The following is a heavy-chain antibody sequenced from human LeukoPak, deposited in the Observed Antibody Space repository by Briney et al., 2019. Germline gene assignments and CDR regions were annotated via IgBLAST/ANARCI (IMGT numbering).Heavy chain of an antibody. V-gene: IGHV3-23*01. CDR2: ISGSGGST. CDR3: AKDKAAAGTFPYNWFDP. Sequence: GGSLRLSCAPSVFTFSSYAMSWVRQAPGKGLEWVSAISGSGGSTYYADSVKGRFTISRDNSKNTLYLQMNSLRAEDTAVYYCAKDKAAAGTFPYNWFDPWGQGTLVTVSS. D-gene: IGHD6-13*01. J-gene: IGHJ5*02. CDR1: VFTFSSYA.